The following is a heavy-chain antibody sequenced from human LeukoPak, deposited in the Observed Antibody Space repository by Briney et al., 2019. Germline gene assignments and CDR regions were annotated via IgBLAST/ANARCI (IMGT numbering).Heavy chain of an antibody. D-gene: IGHD5-18*01. CDR3: ARELQLWPLGALDY. J-gene: IGHJ4*02. V-gene: IGHV3-7*01. CDR2: IKQDGSEK. CDR1: GFTFSSYW. Sequence: GGSLRLSCAASGFTFSSYWMSWVRQAPGKGLEWVANIKQDGSEKYYVDSVKGRFTISRDNAKNSLYLQMNSLRAEDTAVYYCARELQLWPLGALDYWGQGTLVTVSS.